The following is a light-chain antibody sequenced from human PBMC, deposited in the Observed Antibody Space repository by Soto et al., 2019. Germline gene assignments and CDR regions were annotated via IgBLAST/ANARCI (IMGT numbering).Light chain of an antibody. CDR2: GSS. Sequence: EIVLTQSPGTLSLSPGERATLSCRASQSVSSSFLACYQQPHGQAPRLLIYGSSNRATGIPDRFSGSGSGTDFTLTISSLEPEDFAVYYCLQYVTAPWAFGQGTKVAIK. CDR1: QSVSSSF. CDR3: LQYVTAPWA. V-gene: IGKV3-20*01. J-gene: IGKJ1*01.